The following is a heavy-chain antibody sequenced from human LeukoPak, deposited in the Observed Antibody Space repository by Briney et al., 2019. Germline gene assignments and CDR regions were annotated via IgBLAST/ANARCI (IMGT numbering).Heavy chain of an antibody. CDR2: ISGDGGST. CDR3: AKDISNGSGSYFPYFDY. J-gene: IGHJ4*02. V-gene: IGHV3-43*02. D-gene: IGHD3-10*01. CDR1: GFTFDDYA. Sequence: GGSLRLSCAASGFTFDDYAMHWVRQAPGKGLEWVSLISGDGGSTYYADSVKGRFTISGDNSKNSLYLQMNSLRTEDTALYYCAKDISNGSGSYFPYFDYWGQGTLVTVSS.